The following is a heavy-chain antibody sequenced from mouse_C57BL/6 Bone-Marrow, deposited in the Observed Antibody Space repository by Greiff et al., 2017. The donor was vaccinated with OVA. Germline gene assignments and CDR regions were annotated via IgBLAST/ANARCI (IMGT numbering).Heavy chain of an antibody. Sequence: VKLQQPGAELVKPGASVKLSCKASGYTFTSYWMHWVKQRPGQGLEWIGMIHPNSGSTNYNEKFKSKATLTVDKSSSTAYMQLSSLTSEDSAVYYCARHYYHDPNYYAMDYWGQGTSVTVSS. CDR3: ARHYYHDPNYYAMDY. CDR1: GYTFTSYW. V-gene: IGHV1-64*01. CDR2: IHPNSGST. J-gene: IGHJ4*01. D-gene: IGHD2-4*01.